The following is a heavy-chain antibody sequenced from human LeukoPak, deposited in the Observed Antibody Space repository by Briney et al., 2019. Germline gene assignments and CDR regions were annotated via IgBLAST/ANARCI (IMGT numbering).Heavy chain of an antibody. CDR1: GFTFSSYT. V-gene: IGHV3-21*01. Sequence: PGGSLRLSCAASGFTFSSYTMNWVRQAPGKGLEWVSSITSSGSYIYYADSVKGRFTISRDNAKNSLYLQMNSLRVEDTAVYYCARGAYSSSWSCEHWGQGTLVTVSS. CDR3: ARGAYSSSWSCEH. CDR2: ITSSGSYI. J-gene: IGHJ1*01. D-gene: IGHD6-13*01.